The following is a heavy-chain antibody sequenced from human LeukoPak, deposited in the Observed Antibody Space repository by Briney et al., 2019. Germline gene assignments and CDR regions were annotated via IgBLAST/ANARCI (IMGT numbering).Heavy chain of an antibody. CDR1: GFTFSSYA. Sequence: PGGSLRLSCAASGFTFSSYAMSWVRQAPGKGLEWVSVIYSGGSTYYADSVKGRFTISRDNSKNTLYLQMNSLRAEDTAVYYCAREGGGPLEPFDYWGQGTLVTVSS. D-gene: IGHD1-1*01. CDR3: AREGGGPLEPFDY. V-gene: IGHV3-53*01. CDR2: IYSGGST. J-gene: IGHJ4*02.